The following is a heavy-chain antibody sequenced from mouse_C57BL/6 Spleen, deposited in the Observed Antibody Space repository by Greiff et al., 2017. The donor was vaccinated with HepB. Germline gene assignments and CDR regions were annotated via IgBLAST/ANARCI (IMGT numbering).Heavy chain of an antibody. Sequence: VQLQQPGAELVKPGASVKLSCKASGYTFTSYWMHWVKQRPGQGLEWIGMIHPNSGSTNYNEKFKSKATLTVDKSYSTAYMQLSSLTSEDSAVYYCARSFGGTNPGYWGQGTTLTVSS. CDR2: IHPNSGST. V-gene: IGHV1-64*01. J-gene: IGHJ2*01. CDR3: ARSFGGTNPGY. CDR1: GYTFTSYW. D-gene: IGHD2-14*01.